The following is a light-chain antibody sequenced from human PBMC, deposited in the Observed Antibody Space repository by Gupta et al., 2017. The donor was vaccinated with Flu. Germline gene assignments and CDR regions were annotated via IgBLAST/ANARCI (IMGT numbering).Light chain of an antibody. CDR3: KQYSSYPLT. CDR2: KAS. J-gene: IGKJ5*01. CDR1: QSMSGW. Sequence: PSTLSASVGGRVTITCRASQSMSGWVAWYQLKPGKAPKLLIYKASSVHSGVPSRFSGSGSGTEFTLTITSLQPDDFATYSCKQYSSYPLTFGQGTRVE. V-gene: IGKV1-5*03.